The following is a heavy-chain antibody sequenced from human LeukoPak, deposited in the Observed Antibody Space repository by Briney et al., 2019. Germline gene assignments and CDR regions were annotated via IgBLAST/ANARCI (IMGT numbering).Heavy chain of an antibody. V-gene: IGHV3-74*01. CDR2: INSDGSST. Sequence: GGSLRLSCAASGFTFSSYWMHWVRQAPGKGLVWVSRINSDGSSTSYADSVKVRFTISRDNAKNTLYLQMNSLRAEDTAVYYCARGSYYDSSGYSDFDHWGQGTLVTVSS. D-gene: IGHD3-22*01. J-gene: IGHJ4*02. CDR1: GFTFSSYW. CDR3: ARGSYYDSSGYSDFDH.